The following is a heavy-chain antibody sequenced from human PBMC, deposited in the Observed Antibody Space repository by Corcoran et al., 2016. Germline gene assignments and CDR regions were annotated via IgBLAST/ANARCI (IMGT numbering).Heavy chain of an antibody. CDR3: ARAPTGGSSTSCTSRMVRDYGLDV. D-gene: IGHD2-2*01. CDR1: GGTFSSYA. CDR2: IIPIFATA. Sequence: QVQLVQSGAEVKKPGSSVKVSCKASGGTFSSYAISWVRQAPGQGLEWMGGIIPIFATANYAQKFQGRVTITTDESTSTAYMELSSLRSEDKAVYYSARAPTGGSSTSCTSRMVRDYGLDVWGQGTTVTVSS. V-gene: IGHV1-69*01. J-gene: IGHJ6*02.